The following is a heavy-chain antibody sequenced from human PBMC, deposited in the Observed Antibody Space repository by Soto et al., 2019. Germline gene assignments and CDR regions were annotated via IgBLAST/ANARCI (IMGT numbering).Heavy chain of an antibody. D-gene: IGHD3-3*01. CDR2: IYHSGST. CDR3: TRAIRFYAGF. V-gene: IGHV4-30-2*01. Sequence: SETLSLTCAVSGGSISSGGYSWSWIRQPPGKGLEWIGYIYHSGSTYYNPSLKSRVTISVDRSKNQFSLKLSSVTAADTAVYYCTRAIRFYAGFWGKGTLVTVSP. CDR1: GGSISSGGYS. J-gene: IGHJ4*02.